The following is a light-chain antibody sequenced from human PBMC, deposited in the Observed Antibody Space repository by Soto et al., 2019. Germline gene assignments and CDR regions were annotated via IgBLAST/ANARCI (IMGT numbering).Light chain of an antibody. CDR3: CSYAGNNVV. CDR1: SSDVGGYNY. Sequence: QSALTQPPSASGSPGQSVTISCTGTSSDVGGYNYVSWYQQHPDKVPKLMIYEVSERPSGVPDRFSGSKSGNTASLTVSGLQAEDEAHYYCCSYAGNNVVFGGGTKLTVL. CDR2: EVS. J-gene: IGLJ2*01. V-gene: IGLV2-8*01.